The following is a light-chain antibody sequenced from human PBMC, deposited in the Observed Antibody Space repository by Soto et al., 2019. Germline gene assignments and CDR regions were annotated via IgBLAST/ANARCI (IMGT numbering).Light chain of an antibody. V-gene: IGLV1-40*01. CDR1: SSNIGAGYD. CDR2: GNS. J-gene: IGLJ1*01. Sequence: QSVLTQPPSVSGSPGQRGTISCTGSSSNIGAGYDVHWYQQLPGTAPKLLIYGNSNRPSGVPDRFSGSKSGTSSSLAITGLQAEDEAADYFQSYDSSLSGYVFGTGTKVTV. CDR3: QSYDSSLSGYV.